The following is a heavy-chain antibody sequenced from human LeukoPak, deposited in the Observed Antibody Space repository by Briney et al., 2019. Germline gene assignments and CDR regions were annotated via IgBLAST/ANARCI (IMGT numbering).Heavy chain of an antibody. CDR1: GFTFRDYY. CDR2: ISSSGSTI. CDR3: ARAAGYKANWFDP. J-gene: IGHJ5*02. Sequence: GGSLRLSCAASGFTFRDYYTSWIRHAPAKGREGGSNISSSGSTIYYADSVKGRFTISRENAKNSLYLQMNSLRAEETAVYYCARAAGYKANWFDPWGQGTLVTVSS. V-gene: IGHV3-11*04. D-gene: IGHD5-12*01.